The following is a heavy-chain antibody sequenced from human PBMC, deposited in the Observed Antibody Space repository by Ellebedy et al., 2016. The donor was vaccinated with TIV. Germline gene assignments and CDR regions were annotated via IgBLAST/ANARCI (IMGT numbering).Heavy chain of an antibody. V-gene: IGHV1-46*01. CDR3: ARGENYFYDSSGYYYSY. CDR1: GYTFTSYF. J-gene: IGHJ4*02. D-gene: IGHD3-22*01. CDR2: INPTSGNS. Sequence: ASVKVSCKASGYTFTSYFLYWVRQAPGQGLEWMGIINPTSGNSNFAQKFQGRVTVTRDTSTSTVYMELSSLRSEDTAVYYCARGENYFYDSSGYYYSYWGQGTLVTVSS.